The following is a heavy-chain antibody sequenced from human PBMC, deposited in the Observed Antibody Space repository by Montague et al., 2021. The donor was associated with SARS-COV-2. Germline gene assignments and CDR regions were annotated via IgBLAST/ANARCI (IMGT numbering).Heavy chain of an antibody. J-gene: IGHJ4*02. D-gene: IGHD3-3*01. CDR1: GFTFSSYA. V-gene: IGHV3-23*03. Sequence: SLRLSCAASGFTFSSYAMSWVRQAPGEGLEWVSVIYSGGSSTYYADSVKGRFTISRDNSKNTLYLQMNSLRAEDTAVYYCAKKKYVHYDFWSGYRGGYFDYWGQGTLVTVSS. CDR2: IYSGGSST. CDR3: AKKKYVHYDFWSGYRGGYFDY.